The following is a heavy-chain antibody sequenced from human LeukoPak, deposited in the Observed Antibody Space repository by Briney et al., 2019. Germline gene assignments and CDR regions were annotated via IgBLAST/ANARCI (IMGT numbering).Heavy chain of an antibody. Sequence: TGRSLRLSCAASGFTFSSYAMHWVRQAPGEGLEWVAVISYDGSNKYYADSVKGRFTISRDNSKNTLYLQMNSLRAEDTAVYYCARDFMVPRTHCSSTSCYNMDVWGKGTTVTVSS. J-gene: IGHJ6*03. CDR2: ISYDGSNK. CDR3: ARDFMVPRTHCSSTSCYNMDV. V-gene: IGHV3-30*04. D-gene: IGHD2-2*02. CDR1: GFTFSSYA.